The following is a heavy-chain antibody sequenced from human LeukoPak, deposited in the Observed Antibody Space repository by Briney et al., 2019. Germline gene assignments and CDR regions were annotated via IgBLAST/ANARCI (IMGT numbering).Heavy chain of an antibody. V-gene: IGHV4-34*01. D-gene: IGHD6-19*01. CDR1: VGSFSGYY. J-gene: IGHJ4*02. Sequence: PSETLSLTCAVYVGSFSGYYWSWIRQPPGKGLEWIGEINHSGSTNYNPSLKSRVTISVDTSKNQFSLKLSSVTAADTAVYYCVAGSGWRFDYWGQGTLVTVSS. CDR2: INHSGST. CDR3: VAGSGWRFDY.